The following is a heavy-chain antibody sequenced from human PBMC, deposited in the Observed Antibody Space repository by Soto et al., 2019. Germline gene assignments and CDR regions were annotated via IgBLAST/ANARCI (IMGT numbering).Heavy chain of an antibody. CDR2: IYSGGST. D-gene: IGHD3-16*01. Sequence: PGGSLRLSCAASGFTVSNNYMSWVRQAPGKGLEWVSLIYSGGSTYYADSVKGRFTISRDSSKNTLYLQMNSLRAEDSAMYYCAAYSHKGYWGQGTLVTVSS. J-gene: IGHJ4*02. V-gene: IGHV3-66*01. CDR3: AAYSHKGY. CDR1: GFTVSNNY.